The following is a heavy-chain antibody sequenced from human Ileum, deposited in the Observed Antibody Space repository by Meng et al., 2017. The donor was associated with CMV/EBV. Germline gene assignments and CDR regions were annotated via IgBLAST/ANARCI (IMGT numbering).Heavy chain of an antibody. V-gene: IGHV4-34*01. D-gene: IGHD4-17*01. CDR2: INHSGST. CDR1: GGSFSGYY. J-gene: IGHJ1*01. Sequence: VQIKQWGAGLLKPSGTLSLTCAVYGGSFSGYYWNWIRQPPGRGLEWIGEINHSGSTNYNPSLKSRVTISVDTSKNQFSLKLSSVTAADTAVYYCATRRTPYGDYEYFQHWGQGTLVTVSS. CDR3: ATRRTPYGDYEYFQH.